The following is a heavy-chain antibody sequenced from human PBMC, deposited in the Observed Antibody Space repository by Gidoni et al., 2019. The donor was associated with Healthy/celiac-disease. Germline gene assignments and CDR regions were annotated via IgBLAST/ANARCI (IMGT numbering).Heavy chain of an antibody. CDR3: ARSYSGSEIDY. Sequence: VQLVESGGGLVQPGGSLRLSCAASGFTFSSYDMHWVRQATGKGLEWVSAIGTAGDTYYPGSVKGRFTISRENAKNSLYLQMNSLRAGDTAVYYCARSYSGSEIDYWGQGTLVTVSS. V-gene: IGHV3-13*01. D-gene: IGHD1-26*01. J-gene: IGHJ4*02. CDR2: IGTAGDT. CDR1: GFTFSSYD.